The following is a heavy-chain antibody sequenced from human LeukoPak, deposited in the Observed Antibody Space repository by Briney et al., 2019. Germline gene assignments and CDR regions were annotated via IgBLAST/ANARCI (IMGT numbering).Heavy chain of an antibody. V-gene: IGHV3-30-3*01. CDR3: ARDQEGLLPFDY. Sequence: GGSLRLSCAASGFTFSSYAMHWVRQAPGKGLEWVAVISYDGSNKYYADSVKGRFTISRDNSKNTLYLQMNSLRAEDTAVYYCARDQEGLLPFDYWGQGTLVTVSS. D-gene: IGHD2-15*01. J-gene: IGHJ4*02. CDR2: ISYDGSNK. CDR1: GFTFSSYA.